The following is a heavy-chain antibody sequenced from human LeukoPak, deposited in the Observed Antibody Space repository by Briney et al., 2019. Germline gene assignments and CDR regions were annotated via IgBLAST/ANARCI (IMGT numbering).Heavy chain of an antibody. J-gene: IGHJ4*02. V-gene: IGHV3-7*03. CDR2: IKPDGSEK. CDR3: AKDGALEMATINYFDY. Sequence: PGGSLRLSCAASGFTFSNYWMSWVRQAPGKGLEWVATIKPDGSEKFHVDSVKGRFTISRDNAKSSLYLQMNSLSAEDTAVYYCAKDGALEMATINYFDYWGQGTLVTVSS. D-gene: IGHD5-24*01. CDR1: GFTFSNYW.